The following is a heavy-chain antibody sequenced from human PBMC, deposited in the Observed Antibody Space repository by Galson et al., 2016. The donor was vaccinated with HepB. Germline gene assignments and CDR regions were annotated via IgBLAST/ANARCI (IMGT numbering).Heavy chain of an antibody. CDR2: IYPGDSDI. D-gene: IGHD1/OR15-1a*01. J-gene: IGHJ6*03. CDR3: ASTSNKYIYYYMGV. V-gene: IGHV5-51*01. Sequence: QSGAEVKKPGESLKISCKGSGYTFTSYWIGWVRQMPGKGLEWMGIIYPGDSDIRYSPSFQGQVTISGDTSITTAYLQWSSLKASDTAIYYCASTSNKYIYYYMGVGGKGTTVTVSS. CDR1: GYTFTSYW.